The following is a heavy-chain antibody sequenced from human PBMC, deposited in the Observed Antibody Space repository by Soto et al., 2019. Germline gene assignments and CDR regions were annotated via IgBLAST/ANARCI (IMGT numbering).Heavy chain of an antibody. Sequence: PGGSLRLSCAASGFTFSSYSMNWVRQAPGKGLEWVSSISSSSSYIYYADSVKGRFTISRDNAKNSLYLQMNSLRAEDTAVYYCAREAVGGDSGIDYWGQGTLVTVSS. CDR2: ISSSSSYI. CDR3: AREAVGGDSGIDY. J-gene: IGHJ4*02. V-gene: IGHV3-21*01. D-gene: IGHD2-21*02. CDR1: GFTFSSYS.